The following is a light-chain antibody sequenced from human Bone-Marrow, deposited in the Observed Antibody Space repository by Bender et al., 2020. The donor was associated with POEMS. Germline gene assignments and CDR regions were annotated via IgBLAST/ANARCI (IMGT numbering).Light chain of an antibody. Sequence: QSVLTQPPSASGTPGQRVTISCSGGSIGRNPINWYQRLPGTAPRLLIYDSINRPSGVPDRFSASTSGTSASLVITGLHVDDETDYYCQSFDVGLNGWVFGGGTKLTVL. CDR1: SIGRNP. V-gene: IGLV1-44*01. CDR2: DSI. CDR3: QSFDVGLNGWV. J-gene: IGLJ3*02.